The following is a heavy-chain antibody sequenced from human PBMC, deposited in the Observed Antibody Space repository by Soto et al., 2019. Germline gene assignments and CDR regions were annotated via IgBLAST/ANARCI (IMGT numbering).Heavy chain of an antibody. J-gene: IGHJ6*02. CDR1: GFTFSSYA. D-gene: IGHD1-26*01. Sequence: GGSLRLSCAASGFTFSSYAMSWVRQAKGKGLEWVSTISGRGGNAYYADSVKGRVSIPRDKSKNTLRLQMNSLRADDTAVYYCAKDGASGSYPPYYYFGMDGVGEGTTFTV. V-gene: IGHV3-23*01. CDR2: ISGRGGNA. CDR3: AKDGASGSYPPYYYFGMDG.